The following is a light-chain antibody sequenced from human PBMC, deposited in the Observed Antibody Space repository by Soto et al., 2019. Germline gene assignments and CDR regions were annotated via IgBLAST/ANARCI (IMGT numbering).Light chain of an antibody. CDR1: RSVSSSY. J-gene: IGKJ4*01. V-gene: IGKV3D-7*01. Sequence: EIVMTQSPATLSLSPGERATLSCRASRSVSSSYLSWYQQKPGQAPRLLLYNAFIRATGVPARFSGSGSGTDFTLTMSSLQPEDSAVYYCQQYGSSPTFGGGTKVEIK. CDR2: NAF. CDR3: QQYGSSPT.